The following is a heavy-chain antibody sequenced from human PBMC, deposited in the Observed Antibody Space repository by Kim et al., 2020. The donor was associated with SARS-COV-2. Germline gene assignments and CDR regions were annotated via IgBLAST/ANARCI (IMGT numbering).Heavy chain of an antibody. D-gene: IGHD3-10*01. CDR1: GFTIIGYW. V-gene: IGHV3-7*01. Sequence: GGSLRISCAASGFTIIGYWMSWVRQAPGKGLEWVANIKEDGTKEFYVDSVKGRFTISRDNAKKSLYLQMNSLRAEDRAVYFCARDGRGGYLDLWGRGTL. J-gene: IGHJ2*01. CDR2: IKEDGTKE. CDR3: ARDGRGGYLDL.